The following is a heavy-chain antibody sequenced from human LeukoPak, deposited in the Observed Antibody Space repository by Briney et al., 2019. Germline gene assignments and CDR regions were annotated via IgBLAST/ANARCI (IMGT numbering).Heavy chain of an antibody. CDR1: GXSISTYY. Sequence: SETLSLTCTVSGXSISTYYWSWIRQPPGKGLEWIGYIYYTGSTKYNPSLKSRVTISIDTSKNQFSLKLSSVTAADTAVYYCARSTSNSGYDVSVSIWGQGTLVTVSS. CDR2: IYYTGST. CDR3: ARSTSNSGYDVSVSI. D-gene: IGHD5-12*01. J-gene: IGHJ4*02. V-gene: IGHV4-59*01.